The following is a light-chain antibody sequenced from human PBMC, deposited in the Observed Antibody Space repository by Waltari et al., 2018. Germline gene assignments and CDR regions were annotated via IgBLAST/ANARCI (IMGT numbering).Light chain of an antibody. J-gene: IGKJ2*01. CDR1: RGISNS. Sequence: DIQMTHSPSSLSASVGARVILTCRASRGISNSLAWYQQKPGKAPNLLLYDASRLETGVPSRFSGSGSGTDYTLTISSLQPEDFATYYCQQCYGTPYTFGQGTKLEIK. CDR2: DAS. CDR3: QQCYGTPYT. V-gene: IGKV1-NL1*01.